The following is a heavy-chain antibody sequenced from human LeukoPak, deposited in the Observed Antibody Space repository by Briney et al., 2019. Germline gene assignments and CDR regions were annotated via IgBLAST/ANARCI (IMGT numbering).Heavy chain of an antibody. CDR1: GFTLGGHD. J-gene: IGHJ4*02. CDR2: VSAGHHA. D-gene: IGHD5-18*01. CDR3: VREARGYLYTYFDY. Sequence: GGSLRLSCTASGFTLGGHDMHWVRQTTGDGLEWVAAVSAGHHAFYAGSVKGRFTVSREDAKNSLYLQMNSLRAGDTAVYYRVREARGYLYTYFDYWGQGSLVTVSS. V-gene: IGHV3-13*01.